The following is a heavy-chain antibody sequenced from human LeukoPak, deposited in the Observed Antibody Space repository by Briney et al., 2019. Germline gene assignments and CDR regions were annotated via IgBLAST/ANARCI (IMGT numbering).Heavy chain of an antibody. CDR2: ISATNGNT. D-gene: IGHD2/OR15-2a*01. V-gene: IGHV1-18*01. CDR1: GYTFTNYDYG. CDR3: ARVYRYNIGIYYFDY. J-gene: IGHJ4*02. Sequence: ASVKVSCKASGYTFTNYDYGISWVRQAPGQGLEWVGWISATNGNTKYVQEFQGRVSMTTDTSTNTAYMELRSLRSDDTAVYFCARVYRYNIGIYYFDYWGQGTLVTVSS.